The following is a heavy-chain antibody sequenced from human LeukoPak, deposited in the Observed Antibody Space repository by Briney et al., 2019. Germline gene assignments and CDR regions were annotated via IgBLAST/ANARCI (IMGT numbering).Heavy chain of an antibody. CDR1: GFTFSSYS. V-gene: IGHV3-21*01. CDR3: ARFYRSGRRAFDI. CDR2: ISSSSSYI. J-gene: IGHJ3*02. Sequence: GSLILSCASSGFTFSSYSMNWVRQAPGKGLEWASSISSSSSYIYYADSVKGRFTISGDNAQNSLYLQMNSLSAEDTAVYYCARFYRSGRRAFDIWGQGTMVTVSS. D-gene: IGHD3-10*01.